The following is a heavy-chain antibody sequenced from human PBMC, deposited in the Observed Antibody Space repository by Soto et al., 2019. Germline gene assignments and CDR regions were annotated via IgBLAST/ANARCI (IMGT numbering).Heavy chain of an antibody. CDR1: GYSFTSYW. J-gene: IGHJ3*02. CDR2: IYPGDSDT. CDR3: ARHLLNIGSISPDAAFDI. D-gene: IGHD2-21*01. V-gene: IGHV5-51*01. Sequence: PGESLKISCKGSGYSFTSYWIAWVRQMPGKGLEWMGIIYPGDSDTRYSPSFQGQVTFSADKSITTAYLQWGSLKASDTAMYYCARHLLNIGSISPDAAFDICGQGTMVTVS.